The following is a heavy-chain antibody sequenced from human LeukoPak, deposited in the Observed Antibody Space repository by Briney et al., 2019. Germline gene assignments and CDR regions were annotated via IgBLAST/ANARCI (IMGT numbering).Heavy chain of an antibody. J-gene: IGHJ4*02. D-gene: IGHD3-3*02. CDR2: ISAYNGDT. CDR1: GYTCSRHG. V-gene: IGHV1-18*01. CDR3: ARVEGPSIFGVVDY. Sequence: ASVKVSCKASGYTCSRHGNIWVRQAPGQGLEWLGWISAYNGDTNYAQKFQGRVTITTDTSTSTAYMEVRNLRSDDTAVYYCARVEGPSIFGVVDYWGQGTLVTVSS.